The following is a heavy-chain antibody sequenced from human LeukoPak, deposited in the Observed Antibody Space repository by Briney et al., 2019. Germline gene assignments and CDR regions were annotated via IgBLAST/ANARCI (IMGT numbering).Heavy chain of an antibody. CDR2: INHSGST. CDR1: GGSFSGYY. Sequence: PSETLSLXCAVYGGSFSGYYWSWIRQPPGKVLEWIGEINHSGSTNYNPSLKSRVTISVDTSKNQFSLKLSSVTAADTAVYYCAREGVVVVPAARYYFDYWGQGTLVTVSS. CDR3: AREGVVVVPAARYYFDY. J-gene: IGHJ4*02. D-gene: IGHD2-2*01. V-gene: IGHV4-34*01.